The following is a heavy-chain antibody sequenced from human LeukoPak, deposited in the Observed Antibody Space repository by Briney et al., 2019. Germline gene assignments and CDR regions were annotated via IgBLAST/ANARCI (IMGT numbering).Heavy chain of an antibody. V-gene: IGHV3-23*01. CDR3: AKGDAHGDYFYFDN. D-gene: IGHD4-17*01. CDR1: RFTFGAYA. Sequence: GGSLRLSCAASRFTFGAYAMTWVRQAPGKGLEWVSGISGSGVSTYYADSVKGRFTISRDDSKNTLFLQMSGLSPEDTAVYYCAKGDAHGDYFYFDNWGQGTLVTVYS. J-gene: IGHJ4*02. CDR2: ISGSGVST.